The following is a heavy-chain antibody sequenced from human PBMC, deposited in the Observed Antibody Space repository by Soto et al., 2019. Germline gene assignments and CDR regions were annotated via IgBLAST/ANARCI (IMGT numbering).Heavy chain of an antibody. CDR2: ISAYNGNT. CDR1: GYTFTSYG. D-gene: IGHD2-2*01. Sequence: ASVKVSCKASGYTFTSYGISWVRQAPGQGLEWMGWISAYNGNTNYAQKLQGRVTMTRNTSISTAYMELSSLRSEDTAVYYCAKDLGYCSSSSCFFDYWGQGTRVTVSS. CDR3: AKDLGYCSSSSCFFDY. V-gene: IGHV1-18*01. J-gene: IGHJ4*02.